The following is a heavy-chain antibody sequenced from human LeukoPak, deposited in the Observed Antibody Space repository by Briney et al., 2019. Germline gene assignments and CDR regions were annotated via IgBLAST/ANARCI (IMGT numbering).Heavy chain of an antibody. J-gene: IGHJ4*02. Sequence: KPGGSLRLSCAASGFTFSDYYMSWIRQAPGKGVEWVSYISGSSTHTNYADSVKGRFTISRDNAKKSLYLQMNSLRAEDTAVYYCATPGLLGYCSSAICAPPGYWGQGTLVTVSS. CDR1: GFTFSDYY. CDR2: ISGSSTHT. CDR3: ATPGLLGYCSSAICAPPGY. V-gene: IGHV3-11*03. D-gene: IGHD2-2*01.